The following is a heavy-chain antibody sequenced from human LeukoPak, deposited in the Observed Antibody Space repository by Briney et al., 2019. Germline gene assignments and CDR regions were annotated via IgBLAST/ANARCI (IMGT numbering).Heavy chain of an antibody. D-gene: IGHD1-14*01. CDR2: ISWNSGSI. V-gene: IGHV3-9*01. Sequence: PGRSLRLSCAASGFTFADYAMRWVRRVPGKGLEWVSGISWNSGSIGYADSVKGRFTISRDNAKNSLYLQMNSLRAEDTALYYCAKGNRKWLTYYFDYWGQGTLVTVSS. J-gene: IGHJ4*02. CDR3: AKGNRKWLTYYFDY. CDR1: GFTFADYA.